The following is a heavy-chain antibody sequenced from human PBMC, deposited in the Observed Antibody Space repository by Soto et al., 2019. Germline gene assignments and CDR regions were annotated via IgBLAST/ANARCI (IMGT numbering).Heavy chain of an antibody. J-gene: IGHJ5*02. V-gene: IGHV1-69*13. Sequence: ASVKVSCKASGGTFSSYAISWVRQAPGQGLEWMGGIIPIFGTANYAQKFQGRVTITADESTSTAYMELSSLRSEDTAVYYCARGDSIVDTIRGWFDPWGQGTLVTVSS. D-gene: IGHD5-12*01. CDR1: GGTFSSYA. CDR3: ARGDSIVDTIRGWFDP. CDR2: IIPIFGTA.